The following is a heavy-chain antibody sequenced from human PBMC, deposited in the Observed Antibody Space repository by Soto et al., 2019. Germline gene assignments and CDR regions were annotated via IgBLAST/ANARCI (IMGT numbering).Heavy chain of an antibody. CDR2: VNHSGSP. CDR3: ARVRFSQWSQDYYGLDV. Sequence: QVHLQQSGPGLLKLSETLSLTCGVSGSLTVGSLSTYFSTWIRQIPGKGLEGIGEVNHSGSPNYSQSCKSRVTMCFDTSKNQFYLNLTSVTAAYTAVYYCARVRFSQWSQDYYGLDVWGQGTTVAVSS. CDR1: GSLTVGSLSTYF. D-gene: IGHD3-3*01. V-gene: IGHV4-34*01. J-gene: IGHJ6*02.